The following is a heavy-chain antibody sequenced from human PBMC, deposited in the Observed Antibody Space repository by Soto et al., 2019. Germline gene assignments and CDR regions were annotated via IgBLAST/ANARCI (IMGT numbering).Heavy chain of an antibody. CDR2: INPSGGST. J-gene: IGHJ2*01. CDR1: GYTFTSYY. D-gene: IGHD5-12*01. V-gene: IGHV1-46*01. Sequence: ASVKVSCKASGYTFTSYYMHWVRQAPGQGLEWMGIINPSGGSTSYAQKFQGRVTMTRDTSTSTVYMELSSLRSEDTAVYYCARDLSAGYSGYDNPYWYFDLWGRGTLVTSPQ. CDR3: ARDLSAGYSGYDNPYWYFDL.